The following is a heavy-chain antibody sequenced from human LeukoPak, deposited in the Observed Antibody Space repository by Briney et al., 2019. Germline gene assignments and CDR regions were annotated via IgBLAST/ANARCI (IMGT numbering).Heavy chain of an antibody. CDR1: GFTFSSYA. CDR2: IKSKSDGGTT. V-gene: IGHV3-15*01. J-gene: IGHJ4*02. D-gene: IGHD5-12*01. CDR3: TAGISNIVATSGAFDS. Sequence: GGSLRLSCAASGFTFSSYAMHWVRQAPGKGLEWVGRIKSKSDGGTTDYAEPVKDRFTISRDDSKNTLYLQMNSLKTEDTAVYYCTAGISNIVATSGAFDSWGQGTLVTVSS.